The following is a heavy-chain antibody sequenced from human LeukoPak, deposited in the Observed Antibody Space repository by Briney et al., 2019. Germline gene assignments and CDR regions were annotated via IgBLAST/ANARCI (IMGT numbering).Heavy chain of an antibody. D-gene: IGHD2-2*02. J-gene: IGHJ4*02. V-gene: IGHV3-48*01. CDR1: GFTFSSYA. Sequence: GGSLRLSCAASGFTFSSYAMHWVRQAPGKGLEWVSYISSSSSTIYYADSVKGRFTISRDNAKNSLYLQMNSLRAEDTAVYYCAGDDPIVVVPAAIDYWGQGTLVTVSS. CDR2: ISSSSSTI. CDR3: AGDDPIVVVPAAIDY.